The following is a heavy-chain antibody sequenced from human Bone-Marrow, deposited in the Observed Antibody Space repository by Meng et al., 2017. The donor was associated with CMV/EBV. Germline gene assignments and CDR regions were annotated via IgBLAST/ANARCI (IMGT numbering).Heavy chain of an antibody. V-gene: IGHV6-1*01. D-gene: IGHD2-15*01. CDR3: ARHVVVVAATHYYGMDV. J-gene: IGHJ6*02. Sequence: SCAISGDSVSSNSAAWNWIRQSPSRGLEWLGRTYYRSKWYNDYAVSVKSRITINPDTSKNQFSLHLNSVTPEDTAVYYCARHVVVVAATHYYGMDVWGQGTTVTVSS. CDR1: GDSVSSNSAA. CDR2: TYYRSKWYN.